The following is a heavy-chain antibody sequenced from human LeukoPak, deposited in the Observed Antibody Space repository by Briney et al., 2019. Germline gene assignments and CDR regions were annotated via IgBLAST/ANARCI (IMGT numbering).Heavy chain of an antibody. J-gene: IGHJ4*02. D-gene: IGHD2-2*01. CDR2: IYPGDSDT. CDR3: ARRQGCSSTSCPPDS. V-gene: IGHV5-51*01. Sequence: GESLKISCKASGYSFTNYWIVWVRQMPGKGLEWMGIIYPGDSDTRYSPSFQGQVTMSADKSINTAYLQWSSLKASDTAMYYCARRQGCSSTSCPPDSWGQGTLVTVSS. CDR1: GYSFTNYW.